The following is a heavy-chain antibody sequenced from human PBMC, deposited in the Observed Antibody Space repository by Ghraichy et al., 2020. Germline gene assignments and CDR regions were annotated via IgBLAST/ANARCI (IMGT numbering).Heavy chain of an antibody. D-gene: IGHD4-23*01. CDR2: IRTSSDI. J-gene: IGHJ4*02. V-gene: IGHV3-48*02. CDR3: SRDSESTGGNLIFHY. Sequence: GGSLRLSCAASGFTFSNFALNWVRQAPGKGLEWISYIRTSSDIYYADSVKGRFTISRDNAKNSLYLQMNSLRDEDTALYYCSRDSESTGGNLIFHYWGQGTLVIVSS. CDR1: GFTFSNFA.